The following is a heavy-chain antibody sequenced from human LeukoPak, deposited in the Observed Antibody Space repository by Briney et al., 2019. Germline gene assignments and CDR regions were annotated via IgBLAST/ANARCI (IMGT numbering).Heavy chain of an antibody. J-gene: IGHJ4*02. CDR3: ARHSGIGMAQLYFDY. D-gene: IGHD1-26*01. CDR2: IYYSGST. V-gene: IGHV4-39*01. CDR1: GGSISSSTYY. Sequence: NPSVTLSLTCTVSGGSISSSTYYWGWIRQPPGKGLEWIGSIYYSGSTYYNPSHKSRVTISVDTSKNQFSLSLSSVTAADTAVYHCARHSGIGMAQLYFDYWGQGTLVTVSS.